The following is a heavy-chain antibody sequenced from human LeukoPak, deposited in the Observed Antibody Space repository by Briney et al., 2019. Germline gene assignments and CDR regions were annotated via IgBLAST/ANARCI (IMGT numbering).Heavy chain of an antibody. V-gene: IGHV4-39*01. CDR3: ATSRVGFGELNWFDP. CDR2: IYYSGST. J-gene: IGHJ5*02. Sequence: PSEPLSLTCTVSGGSISSSSYYWGWIRQPPGKGLEWIGSIYYSGSTYYNLSLKSRVTISVDTPKNQFSLKLSSVSAADTAVYYCATSRVGFGELNWFDPWGQGTLVTVSS. D-gene: IGHD3-10*01. CDR1: GGSISSSSYY.